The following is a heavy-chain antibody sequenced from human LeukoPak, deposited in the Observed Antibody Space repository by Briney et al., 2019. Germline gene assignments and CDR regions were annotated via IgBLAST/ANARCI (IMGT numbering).Heavy chain of an antibody. CDR2: ISSSSLFI. Sequence: GGSLRLSCAASGFTFSSYTMNWVRQAPGKGLEWVSSISSSSLFIYYADSLKGRFTISRDNAKNSLYLQMNSLRAEDTAVYYCAELGITMIGGVWGKGTTVTISS. CDR3: AELGITMIGGV. D-gene: IGHD3-10*02. CDR1: GFTFSSYT. J-gene: IGHJ6*04. V-gene: IGHV3-21*01.